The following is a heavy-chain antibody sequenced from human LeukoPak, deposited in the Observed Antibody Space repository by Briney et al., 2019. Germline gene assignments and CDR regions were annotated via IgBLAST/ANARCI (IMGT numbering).Heavy chain of an antibody. CDR2: ISYDGSNK. V-gene: IGHV3-30-3*01. Sequence: GGSLRLSCAASGFTFSSYAMHWVRQAPGKGLEWVAVISYDGSNKYYADSVKGRFTISRDNSKNTLYLQMDSLRAEDTAVYYCARVGSCSGGSCYYYYYYGMDVWGQGTTVTVSS. CDR3: ARVGSCSGGSCYYYYYYGMDV. D-gene: IGHD2-15*01. J-gene: IGHJ6*02. CDR1: GFTFSSYA.